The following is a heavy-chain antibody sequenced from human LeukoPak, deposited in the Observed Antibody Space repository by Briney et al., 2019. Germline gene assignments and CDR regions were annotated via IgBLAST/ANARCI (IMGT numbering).Heavy chain of an antibody. Sequence: ASVKVSCKASGYTFTGYYMHWVRQAPGQGLEWMGWINPNSGGTNYAQKFQGGVTMTRDTSISTAYMELSRLRSDDTAVSYCARRPYSHPFDYWGQGTLVTVSS. V-gene: IGHV1-2*02. CDR1: GYTFTGYY. J-gene: IGHJ4*02. CDR2: INPNSGGT. CDR3: ARRPYSHPFDY. D-gene: IGHD2-21*01.